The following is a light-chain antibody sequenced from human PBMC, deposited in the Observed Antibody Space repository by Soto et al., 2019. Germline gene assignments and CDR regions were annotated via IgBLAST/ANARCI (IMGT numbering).Light chain of an antibody. CDR1: QSLNSW. V-gene: IGKV1-5*03. CDR3: QHYIGYSGM. J-gene: IGKJ1*01. Sequence: DIQMTQSPSTLSASVGDRVTITCRASQSLNSWLAWYQHKPGKAPKLLIHKASILASGVPSRFSGSDSGAEFTLTISSLQPDDFATYYCQHYIGYSGMFGQGXKV. CDR2: KAS.